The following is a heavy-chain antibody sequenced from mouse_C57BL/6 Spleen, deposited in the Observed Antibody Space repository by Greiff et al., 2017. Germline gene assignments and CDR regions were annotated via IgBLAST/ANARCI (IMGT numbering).Heavy chain of an antibody. CDR1: GYTFTSYW. J-gene: IGHJ3*01. Sequence: VQLQQPGAELGMPGASVKLSCKASGYTFTSYWMHWVKQRPGQGLEWIGEIDPSDSYTNYNQKFKGKSTLTVDKSSSTAYMQLSSLTSEDSAVYYCAIYPAWFAHWGQGTLVTVSA. V-gene: IGHV1-69*01. CDR2: IDPSDSYT. CDR3: AIYPAWFAH.